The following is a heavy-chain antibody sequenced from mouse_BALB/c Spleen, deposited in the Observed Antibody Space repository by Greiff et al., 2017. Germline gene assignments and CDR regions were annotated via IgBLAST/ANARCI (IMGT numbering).Heavy chain of an antibody. J-gene: IGHJ1*01. D-gene: IGHD1-1*01. CDR3: ARISSSYWCFDV. Sequence: EVQVVESGGGLVQPGGSRKLSCAASGFSFSSFGMHWVRQAPEKGLEWVAYISSGSSTIYYADTVKGRFTISRDNPKNTLFLQMTSLRSEDTAMYYCARISSSYWCFDVWGAGTTVTVSS. CDR1: GFSFSSFG. CDR2: ISSGSSTI. V-gene: IGHV5-17*02.